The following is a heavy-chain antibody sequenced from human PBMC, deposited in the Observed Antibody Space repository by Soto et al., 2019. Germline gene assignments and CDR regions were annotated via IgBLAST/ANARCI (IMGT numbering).Heavy chain of an antibody. Sequence: QVQLQESGPGLVKPSETLSLTCTVSGGSISSYYWSWIRQPPGKGLEWMGFVYYSGSTNYNPSLMRRVSGSAEMSKTQRSLSLGSGAAADTAVYYCATRLTLATTTGDAFDIWGRGTMVTVSP. CDR1: GGSISSYY. CDR2: VYYSGST. J-gene: IGHJ3*02. CDR3: ATRLTLATTTGDAFDI. V-gene: IGHV4-59*01. D-gene: IGHD4-17*01.